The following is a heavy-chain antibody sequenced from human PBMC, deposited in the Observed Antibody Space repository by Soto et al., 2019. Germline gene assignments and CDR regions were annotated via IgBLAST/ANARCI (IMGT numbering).Heavy chain of an antibody. CDR1: SDSISSSNW. Sequence: NPSETLSLTCAVSSDSISSSNWWSLVRQPPGKGLEWIGEIYHTGSTNYNPSLKSRVTISVDKSKNQFSLNLSSVTAADTAVYYCAKSGDYYFDYWGQGTLVTVSS. D-gene: IGHD4-17*01. J-gene: IGHJ4*02. CDR3: AKSGDYYFDY. CDR2: IYHTGST. V-gene: IGHV4-4*02.